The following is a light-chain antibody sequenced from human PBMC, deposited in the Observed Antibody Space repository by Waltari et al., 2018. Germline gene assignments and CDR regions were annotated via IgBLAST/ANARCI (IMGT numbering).Light chain of an antibody. V-gene: IGLV2-23*01. J-gene: IGLJ3*02. Sequence: SALTQPASVSGSPGQSITTSCTGTSSAVGHYNLVSWYQQYPGKAPKVMIYDDNRRPSGVSDRFSGSKSGNTASLTISGVQAEDEADYYCCSYAGSYTWVFGGGTKLTVL. CDR3: CSYAGSYTWV. CDR1: SSAVGHYNL. CDR2: DDN.